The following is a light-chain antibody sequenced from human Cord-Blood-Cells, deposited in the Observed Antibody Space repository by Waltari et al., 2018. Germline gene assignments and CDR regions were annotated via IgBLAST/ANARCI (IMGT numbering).Light chain of an antibody. V-gene: IGLV2-8*01. CDR1: SSDVVGYNH. CDR2: EVS. Sequence: QSALTQPPSASGSPGQSVTISCTGTSSDVVGYNHAPWYQQHPGKAPKLMIYEVSKRPSGVPDRFSGSKSGNTASLTVSGLQAEDEADYYCSSYAGSNNVVFGGGTKLTVL. J-gene: IGLJ2*01. CDR3: SSYAGSNNVV.